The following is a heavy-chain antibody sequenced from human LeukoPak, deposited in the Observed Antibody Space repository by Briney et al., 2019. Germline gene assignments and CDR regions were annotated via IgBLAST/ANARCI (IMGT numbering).Heavy chain of an antibody. J-gene: IGHJ4*02. Sequence: ASVTVSCKASGYTFTIYGISWVCQAPGQGLEWMGWISAYNGNTNYAQKLQGRVTMTTDTSTSTAYMELRSLRSDDTAVYYCARDQRYSSGWYLDYWGQGTLVTVSS. V-gene: IGHV1-18*01. CDR1: GYTFTIYG. CDR3: ARDQRYSSGWYLDY. CDR2: ISAYNGNT. D-gene: IGHD6-19*01.